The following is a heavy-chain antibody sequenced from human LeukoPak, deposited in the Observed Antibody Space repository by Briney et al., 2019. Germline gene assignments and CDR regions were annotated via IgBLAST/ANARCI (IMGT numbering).Heavy chain of an antibody. Sequence: PSETLSLTCTVSGGSISSYYWSWIRQPPGKGLEWIGYINYSGSTKYYPSLKSRVTISVDTSKNQFSLQLTSVTAADTAVYFCARVHYFGSGQSTSFDYWGQGSLVTVSS. CDR3: ARVHYFGSGQSTSFDY. J-gene: IGHJ4*02. CDR1: GGSISSYY. CDR2: INYSGST. V-gene: IGHV4-59*01. D-gene: IGHD3-10*01.